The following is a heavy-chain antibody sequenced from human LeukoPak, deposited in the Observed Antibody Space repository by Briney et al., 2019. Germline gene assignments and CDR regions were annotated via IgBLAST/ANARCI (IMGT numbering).Heavy chain of an antibody. Sequence: GASVKVSCKASGYTFTSYDINWVRQATGQGLEWMGWMNPNSGNTGYAQKFQGRVTMTRSTSISTAYMELSSLRSEDTAVYYCARGQGLFGYYYYYGVDVWGQGTTVTVSS. CDR1: GYTFTSYD. D-gene: IGHD3-16*01. J-gene: IGHJ6*02. CDR2: MNPNSGNT. V-gene: IGHV1-8*01. CDR3: ARGQGLFGYYYYYGVDV.